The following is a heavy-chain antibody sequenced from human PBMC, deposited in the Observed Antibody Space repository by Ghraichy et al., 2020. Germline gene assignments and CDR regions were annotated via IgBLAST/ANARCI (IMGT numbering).Heavy chain of an antibody. Sequence: SETLSLTCNVSGGSISSTSYYWGWIRQPPGKGLEWIGSIYYSGSTYYNPSLKSRVTISVDTSKNQFSLKLNSVTAADTAVYYCTKTSSSSSSLWFDPWGQGTLVTVSS. CDR1: GGSISSTSYY. CDR3: TKTSSSSSSLWFDP. CDR2: IYYSGST. V-gene: IGHV4-39*01. J-gene: IGHJ5*02. D-gene: IGHD6-6*01.